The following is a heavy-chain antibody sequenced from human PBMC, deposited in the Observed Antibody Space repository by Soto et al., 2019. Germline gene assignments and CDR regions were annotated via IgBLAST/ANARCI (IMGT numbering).Heavy chain of an antibody. V-gene: IGHV3-23*01. CDR1: GFTFSTHA. D-gene: IGHD1-26*01. Sequence: EVQLLESGGGLVQPGGSLRLSCAASGFTFSTHAISWVRQAPGKGLEYVSAVSSSGGSTYYAGSVKGRFTISRDNSKNTLYLQMNSLRADDTAIYYCAREGWEYAGSYGVFDYWGQGTLVIVSS. CDR2: VSSSGGST. CDR3: AREGWEYAGSYGVFDY. J-gene: IGHJ4*02.